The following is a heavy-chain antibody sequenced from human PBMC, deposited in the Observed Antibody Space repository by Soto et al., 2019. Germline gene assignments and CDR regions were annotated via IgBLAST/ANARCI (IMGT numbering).Heavy chain of an antibody. CDR1: GGSFSSGSHY. CDR2: IYYSGST. D-gene: IGHD1-1*01. Sequence: PSETLSLTCTVSGGSFSSGSHYWSWIRQPPGRGLEWIGYIYYSGSTNYNPSLKSRVTISVDTSKNQFSLKLSSVTAADTAVYYCARVWNRNFDYWGQGTLVTVSS. V-gene: IGHV4-61*01. CDR3: ARVWNRNFDY. J-gene: IGHJ4*02.